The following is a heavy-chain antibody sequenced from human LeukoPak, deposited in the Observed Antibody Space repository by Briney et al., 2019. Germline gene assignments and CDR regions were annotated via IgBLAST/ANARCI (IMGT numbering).Heavy chain of an antibody. V-gene: IGHV4-38-2*01. Sequence: SETLSPTCAVSGYSISSGYYWGWIRQPPGKGLEWIGSIYHSGSTYYNPSLKSRVTISVDTSKNQFSLKLSSVTAADTAVYYCARGYSGYPIDYWGQGTLVTVSS. CDR3: ARGYSGYPIDY. CDR1: GYSISSGYY. D-gene: IGHD5-12*01. CDR2: IYHSGST. J-gene: IGHJ4*02.